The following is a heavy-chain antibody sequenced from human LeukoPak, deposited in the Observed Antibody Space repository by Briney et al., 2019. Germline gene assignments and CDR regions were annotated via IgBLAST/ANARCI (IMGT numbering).Heavy chain of an antibody. D-gene: IGHD6-13*01. CDR2: IYNSGST. CDR1: GGSISSSF. V-gene: IGHV4-59*01. CDR3: VRGGGSSNWVVN. Sequence: SETLSLTCTVSGGSISSSFWSWIRQPPGKGLEWIGYIYNSGSTNHNPSLKSRVTISVDTSKNQFSLKLNSVTAADTAVYYCVRGGGSSNWVVNWGQGTLVTVSS. J-gene: IGHJ4*02.